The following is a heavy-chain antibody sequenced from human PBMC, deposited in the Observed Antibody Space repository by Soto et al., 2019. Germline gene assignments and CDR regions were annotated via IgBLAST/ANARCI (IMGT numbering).Heavy chain of an antibody. D-gene: IGHD1-26*01. Sequence: GGSLRLSCAASGFTFSSYGMHWVRQAPGKGLEWVAVISYDGSNKYYADSVKGRFTISRDNSENTLYLQMNSLRPEDTAVYYCARDIVRSGSLAFDYWGQGALVTVSS. CDR1: GFTFSSYG. CDR3: ARDIVRSGSLAFDY. J-gene: IGHJ4*02. CDR2: ISYDGSNK. V-gene: IGHV3-30*03.